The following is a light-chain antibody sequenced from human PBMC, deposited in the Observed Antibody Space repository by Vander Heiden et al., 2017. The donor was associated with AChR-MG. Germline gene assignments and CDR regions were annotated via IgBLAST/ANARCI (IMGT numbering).Light chain of an antibody. CDR3: SSYTSSSTYG. V-gene: IGLV2-14*01. CDR1: SSDVGGYNY. J-gene: IGLJ1*01. Sequence: QSALTQPASVSGSPGQSITISCTGTSSDVGGYNYVSWYQQHPGKAPKRRMYDVSDRPSGVSNRFSGSKSGNTDSLTISGLQAEDEADDYCSSYTSSSTYGFGTGTKVTVL. CDR2: DVS.